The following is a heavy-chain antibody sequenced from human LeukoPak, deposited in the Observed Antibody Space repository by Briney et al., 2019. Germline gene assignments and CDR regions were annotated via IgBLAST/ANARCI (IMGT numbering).Heavy chain of an antibody. CDR2: IYSGGST. CDR3: ARDRAVTQGWVEFDP. Sequence: QPGGSLRLSCAASGFTVSSNYMSWVRQPPGKGLEWFSVIYSGGSTYYADSAKSRFTISRDNSKNTMYLQMNRLRVEDAAVYFCARDRAVTQGWVEFDPWGQGTLVTVSS. D-gene: IGHD4-17*01. CDR1: GFTVSSNY. V-gene: IGHV3-66*01. J-gene: IGHJ5*02.